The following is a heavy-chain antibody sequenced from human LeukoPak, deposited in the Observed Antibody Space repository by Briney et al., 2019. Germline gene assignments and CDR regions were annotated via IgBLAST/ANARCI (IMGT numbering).Heavy chain of an antibody. CDR1: GGSISSSSYY. CDR2: IYYSGST. D-gene: IGHD6-19*01. J-gene: IGHJ4*02. Sequence: SETLSLTCTVPGGSISSSSYYWGWIRQPPGKGLEWIGSIYYSGSTYYNPSLKSRVTISVDTSKNQFSLKLSSVTAADTAVYYCARQERYSSGWYVDYWGQGTLVTVSS. CDR3: ARQERYSSGWYVDY. V-gene: IGHV4-39*01.